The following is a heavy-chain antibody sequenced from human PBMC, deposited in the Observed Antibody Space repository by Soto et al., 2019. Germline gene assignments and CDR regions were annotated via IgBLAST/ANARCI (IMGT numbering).Heavy chain of an antibody. D-gene: IGHD6-19*01. CDR2: ISSGGTTK. CDR3: GIDRGSGWNYYGLDV. J-gene: IGHJ6*02. CDR1: GFIFTNYG. V-gene: IGHV3-30*03. Sequence: PGVSLRLSCAGSGFIFTNYGMHWVRQSPGQGLEWVAVISSGGTTKFYGDSVKGRFTISRDNSKNTVYLQMSSLRGEDTAVYYCGIDRGSGWNYYGLDVWGQGTTVTVSS.